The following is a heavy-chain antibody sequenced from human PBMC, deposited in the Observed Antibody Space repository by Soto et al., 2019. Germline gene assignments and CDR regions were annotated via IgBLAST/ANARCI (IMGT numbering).Heavy chain of an antibody. Sequence: PGGSLRLSCAASGFTFSSYGMHWVRQAPGKGLEWVAVISYDGSNKYYADSVKGRFTISRDNSKNTLYLQMNSLRAEDTAVYYCAKDPTARVLRFLELGGMDVWGQGTTVTVSS. J-gene: IGHJ6*02. CDR1: GFTFSSYG. D-gene: IGHD3-3*01. CDR3: AKDPTARVLRFLELGGMDV. CDR2: ISYDGSNK. V-gene: IGHV3-30*18.